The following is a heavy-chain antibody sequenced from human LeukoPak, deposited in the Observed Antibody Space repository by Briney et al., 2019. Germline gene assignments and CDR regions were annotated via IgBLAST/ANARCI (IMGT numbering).Heavy chain of an antibody. Sequence: SETLSLTCNVSGDSISSHYWSWIRQPAGKGLEWIGRIYVSGSTNYNLSLKSRVTMSVDTSKNQFSLKLTSVTAADTAVYYCAREAPTMTRGIDCWGQGTLVTVSS. CDR2: IYVSGST. J-gene: IGHJ4*02. CDR1: GDSISSHY. D-gene: IGHD4-17*01. V-gene: IGHV4-4*07. CDR3: AREAPTMTRGIDC.